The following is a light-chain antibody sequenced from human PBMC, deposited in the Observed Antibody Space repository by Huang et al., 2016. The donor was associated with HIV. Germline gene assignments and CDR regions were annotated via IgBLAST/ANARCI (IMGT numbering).Light chain of an antibody. V-gene: IGKV1-33*01. CDR3: QHYDDPYT. CDR1: QDISNY. J-gene: IGKJ2*01. Sequence: DILMTQSPSSLSASVGDRVTITCQASQDISNYLSWYQHKPGRAPKPLIVDASSLETGVPSRFSGSGSGTYFTLTIASLQPEDVATYYCQHYDDPYTFGQGTKLEIK. CDR2: DAS.